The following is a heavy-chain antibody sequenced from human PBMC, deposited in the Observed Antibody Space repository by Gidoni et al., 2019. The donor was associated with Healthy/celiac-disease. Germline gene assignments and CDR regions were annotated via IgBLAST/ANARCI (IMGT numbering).Heavy chain of an antibody. V-gene: IGHV3-23*01. CDR3: AKGYYDYDLGNWFDP. Sequence: EVQLLESGGGLVQPGGSLRLSCAASGFTFSSYAMRWVRQAPGKGLEWVSAISGSGGSTYYADSVKGRFTISRDNAKNTLYLQMNSLRAEDTAVYYCAKGYYDYDLGNWFDPWGQGTLVTVSS. CDR1: GFTFSSYA. CDR2: ISGSGGST. D-gene: IGHD3-16*01. J-gene: IGHJ5*02.